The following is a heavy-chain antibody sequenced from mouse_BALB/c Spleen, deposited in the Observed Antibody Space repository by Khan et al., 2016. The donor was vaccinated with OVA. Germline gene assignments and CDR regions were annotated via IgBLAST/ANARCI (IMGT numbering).Heavy chain of an antibody. CDR1: GFNIKDTY. D-gene: IGHD2-5*01. CDR2: IDPPNDDS. Sequence: VPLQQSGAEFVKPGASLKLSCSASGFNIKDTYIYWMKQRPDQGLEWIGTIDPPNDDSKYGPNVQARATLKADTAANIPYLQLTSLTSEDTAIFYSAAHYSNAFAFWGQGTLVSVSA. CDR3: AAHYSNAFAF. V-gene: IGHV14-3*02. J-gene: IGHJ3*01.